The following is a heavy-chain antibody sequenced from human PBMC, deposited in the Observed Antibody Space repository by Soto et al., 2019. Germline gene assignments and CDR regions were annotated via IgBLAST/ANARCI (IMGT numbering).Heavy chain of an antibody. J-gene: IGHJ4*02. D-gene: IGHD4-4*01. Sequence: EVQLVESGGGLVQPGGSLRLSCAGSGFTFSNYWMHWVRQAPGKGLEWVSRIDHDGTTDYADSVRGRFTISRDNAENTLYLQMNSLRPEDTAVSYCVRDSNGDYWGQGTLVTVSS. V-gene: IGHV3-74*01. CDR3: VRDSNGDY. CDR2: IDHDGTT. CDR1: GFTFSNYW.